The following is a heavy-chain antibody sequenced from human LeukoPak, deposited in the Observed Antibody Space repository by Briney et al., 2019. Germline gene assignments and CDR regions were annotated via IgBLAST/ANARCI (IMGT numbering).Heavy chain of an antibody. V-gene: IGHV3-33*01. CDR3: ARDLTHYYYMDF. Sequence: GGSLRLSCAASGFTFSSYGMHWVRQAPGKGLEWVAVIWYDGSNKYYADSVKGRFTISRDNSKNTLYLQMNSLRAEDTAVYYCARDLTHYYYMDFWGKGTTVTVSS. CDR1: GFTFSSYG. D-gene: IGHD3-9*01. J-gene: IGHJ6*03. CDR2: IWYDGSNK.